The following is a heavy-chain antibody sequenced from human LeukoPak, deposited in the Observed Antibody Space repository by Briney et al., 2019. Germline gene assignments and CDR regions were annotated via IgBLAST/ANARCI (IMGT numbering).Heavy chain of an antibody. Sequence: PGGSLRLSCVVSGFTFRNYGMHWVRQAPGKGLEWVAFIRYDGSNKYYADFVKGRFSISRDNSKNTLILQMDSLRADDTAIYYCAKILASGSGSYWGQGTLVLVSS. J-gene: IGHJ4*02. D-gene: IGHD3-10*01. CDR2: IRYDGSNK. V-gene: IGHV3-30*02. CDR1: GFTFRNYG. CDR3: AKILASGSGSY.